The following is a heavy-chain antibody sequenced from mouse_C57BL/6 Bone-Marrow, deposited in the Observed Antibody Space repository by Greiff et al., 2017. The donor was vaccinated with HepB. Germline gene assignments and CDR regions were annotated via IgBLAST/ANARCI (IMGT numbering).Heavy chain of an antibody. CDR2: IYPSDSET. Sequence: VQLQQPGAELVRPGSSVKLSCKASGYTFTSYWMDWVKQRPGQGLEWIGNIYPSDSETHYTQKFKDKATLTVDKSSSTAYMQLSSLTSEDSAVYYCARLYGSSYWYFDVWGTGTTVTVSS. CDR3: ARLYGSSYWYFDV. CDR1: GYTFTSYW. D-gene: IGHD1-1*01. J-gene: IGHJ1*03. V-gene: IGHV1-61*01.